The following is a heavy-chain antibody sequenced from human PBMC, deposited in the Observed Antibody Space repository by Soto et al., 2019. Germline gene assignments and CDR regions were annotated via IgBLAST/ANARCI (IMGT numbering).Heavy chain of an antibody. D-gene: IGHD1-26*01. CDR2: IYDTGWST. Sequence: QVQLQESGPGLVKPSETLSLTCSVSGGSISNYFWSWIRQPAGKGLEWIGRIYDTGWSTNYNPSLKSRVTLSVDTSTNQFSLKLRFVTAADTAVYYCARWEFGGIVNWGQGTLVTVSS. J-gene: IGHJ4*02. V-gene: IGHV4-4*07. CDR3: ARWEFGGIVN. CDR1: GGSISNYF.